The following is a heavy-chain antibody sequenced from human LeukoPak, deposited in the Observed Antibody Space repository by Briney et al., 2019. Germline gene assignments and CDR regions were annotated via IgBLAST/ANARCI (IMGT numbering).Heavy chain of an antibody. J-gene: IGHJ4*02. CDR1: GGSFSGYY. V-gene: IGHV4-34*01. CDR2: INHSGST. D-gene: IGHD3-22*01. Sequence: PSETLSLTCAVYGGSFSGYYWSWIRQPPGKGLEWIGEINHSGSTNYNPSLKSRVTISVDTSKNQFSLKLSSVTAADTAVYYCARRDRNPKTYYYDSSGYPLDYWGQGTLVTVSS. CDR3: ARRDRNPKTYYYDSSGYPLDY.